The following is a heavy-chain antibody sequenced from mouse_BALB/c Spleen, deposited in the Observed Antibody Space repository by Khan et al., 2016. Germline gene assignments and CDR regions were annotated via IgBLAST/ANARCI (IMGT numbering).Heavy chain of an antibody. J-gene: IGHJ4*01. V-gene: IGHV2-9*02. CDR1: GFSLTTYG. CDR2: IWAGGST. D-gene: IGHD1-1*01. Sequence: QVQLKESGPGLVAPSQSLSITCAVSGFSLTTYGVHWVRQPPGKGLEWLGVIWAGGSTNYNSALMSRLIINKDNSKSQVFLKLNSLQTDDTAMYDCDRLLHGSSTYYAMDYWGQGTSVTVSS. CDR3: DRLLHGSSTYYAMDY.